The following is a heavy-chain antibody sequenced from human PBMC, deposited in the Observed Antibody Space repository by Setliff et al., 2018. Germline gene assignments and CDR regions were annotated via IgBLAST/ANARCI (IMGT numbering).Heavy chain of an antibody. D-gene: IGHD3-22*01. V-gene: IGHV1-46*01. CDR3: ARRVPYDSSGYPLGY. CDR1: GYPFVGYL. J-gene: IGHJ4*02. CDR2: VNPSDGHP. Sequence: GASVKVSCKTSGYPFVGYLIYWVRLAPGQGLQWMGMVNPSDGHPVYAQKFQGRVTMTSDTSTNTVYMDLSSLTSEDTAVYFCARRVPYDSSGYPLGYWGQGTLFTVSS.